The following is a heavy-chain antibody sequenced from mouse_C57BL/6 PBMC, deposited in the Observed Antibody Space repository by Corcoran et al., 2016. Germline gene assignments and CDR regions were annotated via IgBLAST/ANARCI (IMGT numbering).Heavy chain of an antibody. CDR2: INPNNGGT. D-gene: IGHD1-2*01. J-gene: IGHJ2*01. CDR3: ARTPITKDYFDY. V-gene: IGHV1-26*01. Sequence: EVQLQQSGPELVKPGASVKISCKASGYTFTDYYMNWVKQSHGKSLEWIGDINPNNGGTSYNQKFKGKATLTVDKSSSTAYMELRSLTSEDSAVYYCARTPITKDYFDYWGQGTTLTVSS. CDR1: GYTFTDYY.